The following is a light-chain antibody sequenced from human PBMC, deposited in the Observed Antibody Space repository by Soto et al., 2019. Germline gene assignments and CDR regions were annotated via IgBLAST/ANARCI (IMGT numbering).Light chain of an antibody. J-gene: IGKJ4*01. Sequence: EIVMTQSPATLSVSPGERATLSCRASQSVSSNLAWYQQKPGQAPRLLIYGASTRATGIPARFSGSGSGTESTLTISSLQSEDFAVYYCQQYNNWPLTFGGGTTVEIK. V-gene: IGKV3D-15*01. CDR1: QSVSSN. CDR3: QQYNNWPLT. CDR2: GAS.